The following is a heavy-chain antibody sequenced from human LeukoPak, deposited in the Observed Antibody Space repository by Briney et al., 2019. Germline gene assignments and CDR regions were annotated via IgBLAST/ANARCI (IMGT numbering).Heavy chain of an antibody. CDR3: ARVICSAGKYYFDY. J-gene: IGHJ4*02. CDR1: GFTVSSSY. D-gene: IGHD2-21*01. CDR2: IYSGGSS. V-gene: IGHV3-66*01. Sequence: PGGSLRLSCAASGFTVSSSYMSWVRQAPGKGLEWVSVIYSGGSSDYADSVKGRCIISRDNSKNTLFLQMNSLRAEDTAVYYCARVICSAGKYYFDYWGQGTLVTVSS.